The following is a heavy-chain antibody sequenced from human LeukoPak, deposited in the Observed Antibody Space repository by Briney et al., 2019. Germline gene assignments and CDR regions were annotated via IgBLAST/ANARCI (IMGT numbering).Heavy chain of an antibody. CDR1: GFTFSSYS. D-gene: IGHD3-3*01. Sequence: AGGSLRLSCAASGFTFSSYSMNWVRQAPGKGLEWVSYISSSSSTIYYADSVKGRFTISRDNAKNSLYLHMNSLRAEDTAVSYCARARKIFGVLIIWSFDSWGPGTLVTVSS. CDR3: ARARKIFGVLIIWSFDS. CDR2: ISSSSSTI. J-gene: IGHJ4*02. V-gene: IGHV3-48*01.